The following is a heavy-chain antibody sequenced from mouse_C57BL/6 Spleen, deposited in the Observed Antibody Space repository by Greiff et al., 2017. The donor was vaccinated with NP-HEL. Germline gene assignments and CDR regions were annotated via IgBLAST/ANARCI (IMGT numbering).Heavy chain of an antibody. J-gene: IGHJ2*01. Sequence: LQESGPELVKPGASVKISCKASGYAFSSSWMNWVKQRPGKGLEWIGRIYPGDGDTNYNGKFKGKATLTADKSSSTAYMQLSSLTSEDSAVYFCASMVTTGFDDWGQGTTLTVSS. CDR2: IYPGDGDT. V-gene: IGHV1-82*01. CDR1: GYAFSSSW. D-gene: IGHD2-2*01. CDR3: ASMVTTGFDD.